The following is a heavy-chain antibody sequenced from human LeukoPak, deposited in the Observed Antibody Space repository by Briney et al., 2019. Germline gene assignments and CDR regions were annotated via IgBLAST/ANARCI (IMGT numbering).Heavy chain of an antibody. CDR3: TLLAVASDFDY. V-gene: IGHV3-33*01. D-gene: IGHD6-19*01. CDR2: IWYDGSDK. Sequence: GRSLRLSCAVSGFAFSSYGMHWVRQAPGKGLERVAIIWYDGSDKYYGDSVKGRFTISRDNSKNTLYLQMNSLRAEDTAVYYCTLLAVASDFDYWGQGTLVTVSS. J-gene: IGHJ4*02. CDR1: GFAFSSYG.